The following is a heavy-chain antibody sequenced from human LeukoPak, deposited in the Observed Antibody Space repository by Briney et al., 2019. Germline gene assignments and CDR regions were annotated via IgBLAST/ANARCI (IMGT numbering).Heavy chain of an antibody. CDR2: IYYSGST. CDR1: GGSFSGYY. J-gene: IGHJ6*02. Sequence: SETLSLTCAVYGGSFSGYYWSWIRQPPGKGLEWIGSIYYSGSTYYNPSLKSRVTISVDTSKNQFSLKLSSVTAADTAVYYCARSADYDFWSGYSSYYYYGMDVWGQGTTVTVSS. CDR3: ARSADYDFWSGYSSYYYYGMDV. D-gene: IGHD3-3*01. V-gene: IGHV4-34*01.